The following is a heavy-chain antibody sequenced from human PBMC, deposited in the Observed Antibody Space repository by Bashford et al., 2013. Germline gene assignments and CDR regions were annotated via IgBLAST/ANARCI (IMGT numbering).Heavy chain of an antibody. CDR2: ISSDGSHK. V-gene: IGHV3-30*18. CDR1: GFTFSSYS. CDR3: AKDGGFDSAGYYSPAQDY. D-gene: IGHD3-22*01. J-gene: IGHJ4*02. Sequence: GGSLRLSCAASGFTFSSYSMHWLRQAPGKGLEWVAVISSDGSHKYYADSVKGRFSISRDNSENTVHLQMNSLGAEDTAVYYCAKDGGFDSAGYYSPAQDYWGQGILVTVSS.